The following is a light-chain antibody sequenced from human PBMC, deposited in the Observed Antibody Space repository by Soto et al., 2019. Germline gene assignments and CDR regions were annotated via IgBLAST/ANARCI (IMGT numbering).Light chain of an antibody. V-gene: IGKV1-16*02. J-gene: IGKJ4*01. CDR1: QGISNY. Sequence: DIHMTQSPSSLSASVGYIFTITCRASQGISNYLAWFQKKPGKAPKSLIYAASSLQSGVPSKLRGSGYGTDLTITISSMQTEDFETYYCQQYNSYTPTFGGGTKVDIK. CDR2: AAS. CDR3: QQYNSYTPT.